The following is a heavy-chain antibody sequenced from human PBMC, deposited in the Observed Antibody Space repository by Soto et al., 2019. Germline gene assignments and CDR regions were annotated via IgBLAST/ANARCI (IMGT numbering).Heavy chain of an antibody. CDR3: ARDRCTNGVCYAPSDD. Sequence: EVKLVESGGGLVQPGGSLRLSCATSGFIFSTYAMHWVRQAPGKGLEYVSAISSNGRSTYYANSVKGGFTISRDNSKNTLYLQMDSLRAEDMAVYYCARDRCTNGVCYAPSDDWGQGTLVTVSS. V-gene: IGHV3-64*01. CDR1: GFIFSTYA. D-gene: IGHD2-8*01. J-gene: IGHJ1*01. CDR2: ISSNGRST.